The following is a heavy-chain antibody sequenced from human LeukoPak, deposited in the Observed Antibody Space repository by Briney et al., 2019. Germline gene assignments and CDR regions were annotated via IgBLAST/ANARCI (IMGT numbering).Heavy chain of an antibody. CDR1: GYTFTCYY. Sequence: GASVTVSCKASGYTFTCYYMHWVRQAPGQGLEWMGWINPNSGGTNYAQKFQGRVTMTRDTSISTAYMELSRLRSDDTAVYYCAREITMVRGVRSGCRPYDYWGQGTLVTVSS. CDR2: INPNSGGT. CDR3: AREITMVRGVRSGCRPYDY. D-gene: IGHD3-10*01. V-gene: IGHV1-2*02. J-gene: IGHJ4*02.